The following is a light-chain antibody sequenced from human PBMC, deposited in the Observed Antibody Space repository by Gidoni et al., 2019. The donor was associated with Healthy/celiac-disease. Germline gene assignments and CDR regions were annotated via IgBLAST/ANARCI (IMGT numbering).Light chain of an antibody. V-gene: IGKV3-20*01. CDR3: QQYGSSPR. CDR1: QSVSSSY. Sequence: EIVLTQSPGTLSLSPGERATLSCRASQSVSSSYLAWYQQKPGQAPRLLIYGASSRATGIPDRFSGSGSGTDFTLTISRLAPEDFAVYYCQQYGSSPRFXQXTKVEIK. J-gene: IGKJ1*01. CDR2: GAS.